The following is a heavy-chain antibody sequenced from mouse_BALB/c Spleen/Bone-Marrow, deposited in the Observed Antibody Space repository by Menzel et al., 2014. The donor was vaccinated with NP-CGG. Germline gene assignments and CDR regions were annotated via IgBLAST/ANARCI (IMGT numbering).Heavy chain of an antibody. Sequence: QVQLQQSGAELVRPGTSVKVSCKASGYAFTNYLIEWVKQRPGQGLEWIGVINPGSGSTNYNEKFKGKATLTADKSSSTAYMQLSSLTSDDSAVYFCARHYYGAMDSWGQGTSVTVSS. CDR1: GYAFTNYL. CDR2: INPGSGST. D-gene: IGHD1-2*01. J-gene: IGHJ4*01. CDR3: ARHYYGAMDS. V-gene: IGHV1-54*01.